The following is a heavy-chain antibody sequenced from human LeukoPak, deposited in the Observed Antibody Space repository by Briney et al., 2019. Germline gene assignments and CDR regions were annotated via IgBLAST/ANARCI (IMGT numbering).Heavy chain of an antibody. CDR1: GGTFSSYA. J-gene: IGHJ3*02. CDR3: ARAVSYYYDSSGYSAFDI. V-gene: IGHV1-69*04. D-gene: IGHD3-22*01. CDR2: IIPILGIA. Sequence: GASVKVSCKASGGTFSSYAISWVRQAPGQGLEWMGRIIPILGIANYAQKFQGRVTITADKSTSTAYMELSSLRSEDTAVYYCARAVSYYYDSSGYSAFDIWGQGTMVTVSS.